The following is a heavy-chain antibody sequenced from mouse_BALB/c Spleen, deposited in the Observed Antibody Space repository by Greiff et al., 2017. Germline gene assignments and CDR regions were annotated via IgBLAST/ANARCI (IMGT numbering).Heavy chain of an antibody. V-gene: IGHV5-12-2*01. CDR1: GFTFSSYT. J-gene: IGHJ4*01. CDR2: ISNGGGST. CDR3: ARHGDGYGAMDY. Sequence: EVKLVESGGGLVKPGGSLKLSCAASGFTFSSYTMSWVRQTPEKRLEWVAYISNGGGSTYYPDTVKGRFTISRDNAKNTLYLQMSSLKSEDTAMYYCARHGDGYGAMDYWGQGTSVTVSS. D-gene: IGHD1-2*01.